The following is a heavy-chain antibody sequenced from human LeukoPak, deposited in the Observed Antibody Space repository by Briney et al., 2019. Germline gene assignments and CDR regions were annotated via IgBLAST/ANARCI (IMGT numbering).Heavy chain of an antibody. CDR1: GFTFSSYG. J-gene: IGHJ3*02. V-gene: IGHV3-23*01. CDR3: ARRGAATNAFDI. D-gene: IGHD1-26*01. Sequence: GGSLRLSCAASGFTFSSYGMSWVRQAPGKGLEWVSAISGSGGSTYYADSVKGRFTISRDNSKNTLYLQMNSLRAEDTAVYYCARRGAATNAFDIWGQGTMVTVSS. CDR2: ISGSGGST.